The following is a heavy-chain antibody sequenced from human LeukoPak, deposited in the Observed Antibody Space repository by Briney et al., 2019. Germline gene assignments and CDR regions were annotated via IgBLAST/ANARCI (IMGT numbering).Heavy chain of an antibody. D-gene: IGHD6-25*01. V-gene: IGHV3-23*01. J-gene: IGHJ4*02. CDR2: ISGSDGST. CDR3: GEGLRPRHFDN. Sequence: PGGSLRLSCAASRFTFYSYAMSGVPQAPGKGLEWVSAISGSDGSTHYTRSVRGRFTIYRDSSKTTLSLQIQSLRAEDTAVYYCGEGLRPRHFDNWGQGNPV. CDR1: RFTFYSYA.